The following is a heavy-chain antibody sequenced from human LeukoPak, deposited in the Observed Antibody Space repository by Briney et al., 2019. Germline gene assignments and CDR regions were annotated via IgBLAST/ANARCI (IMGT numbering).Heavy chain of an antibody. Sequence: SGGSLRLSWAASGCTFSSFTMNWVRQAPGNGLEWVSSISSSSNYIYYADSVKGRFTISRDNAKNSLYLQMSSLRAEDTAVYYCARSSGTYDYWGQGTLVTVS. V-gene: IGHV3-21*01. D-gene: IGHD3-10*01. J-gene: IGHJ4*02. CDR3: ARSSGTYDY. CDR1: GCTFSSFT. CDR2: ISSSSNYI.